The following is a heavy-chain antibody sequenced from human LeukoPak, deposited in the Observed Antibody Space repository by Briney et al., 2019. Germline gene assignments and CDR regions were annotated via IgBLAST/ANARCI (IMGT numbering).Heavy chain of an antibody. J-gene: IGHJ3*02. D-gene: IGHD4-11*01. V-gene: IGHV4-30-2*01. Sequence: SETLSLTCAVSGGSTSSGGYSWSWIRQPPGKGLEWIGYIYHSGSTYYNPSLKSRVTISVDRSKNQFSLKLSSVTAADTAVYYCARDDYLDAFDIWGQGTMVTVSS. CDR1: GGSTSSGGYS. CDR2: IYHSGST. CDR3: ARDDYLDAFDI.